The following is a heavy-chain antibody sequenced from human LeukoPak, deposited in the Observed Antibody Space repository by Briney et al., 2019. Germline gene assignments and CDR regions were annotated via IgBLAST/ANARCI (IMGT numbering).Heavy chain of an antibody. CDR3: ARPSEGYSSGMSPRPNWFEP. J-gene: IGHJ5*02. V-gene: IGHV4-34*01. Sequence: SQTLSLTCAVYGGSFSSYYCSCIRQPPGKWREWIGEINHSGTTTYNPSIKSRVNISVHTSKNQLSLKLSSVTAADTAVYCCARPSEGYSSGMSPRPNWFEPWGERPLVSVSP. D-gene: IGHD6-19*01. CDR2: INHSGTT. CDR1: GGSFSSYY.